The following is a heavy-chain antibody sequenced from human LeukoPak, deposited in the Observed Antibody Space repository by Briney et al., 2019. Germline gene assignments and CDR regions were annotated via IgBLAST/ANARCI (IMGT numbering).Heavy chain of an antibody. J-gene: IGHJ4*02. CDR2: IHDSGST. CDR3: ARHGEAVAAPDY. D-gene: IGHD2-15*01. CDR1: GGSFSGYY. Sequence: SETLSLTCAVYGGSFSGYYWSWIRQPPGKGLEWIGEIHDSGSTNYNPSLKSRVTISLNTSNNQFSLKLTSVTAADTAVYYCARHGEAVAAPDYWGQGTLVTVSS. V-gene: IGHV4-34*01.